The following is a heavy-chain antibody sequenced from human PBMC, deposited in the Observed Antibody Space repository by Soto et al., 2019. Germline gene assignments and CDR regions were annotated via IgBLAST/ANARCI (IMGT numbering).Heavy chain of an antibody. J-gene: IGHJ3*02. CDR1: GYTFTSYG. V-gene: IGHV1-18*01. CDR3: ARSLWKQLDPDDAFDI. Sequence: QVQLVQSGAEVKKPGASVKVSCKASGYTFTSYGISWVRQAPGQGLEWMGWISAYNGNTNYAQKLQGRATMTTDTSPSTAYMELRSLRSDDTAVYYCARSLWKQLDPDDAFDIWGQGTMVTVSS. D-gene: IGHD6-13*01. CDR2: ISAYNGNT.